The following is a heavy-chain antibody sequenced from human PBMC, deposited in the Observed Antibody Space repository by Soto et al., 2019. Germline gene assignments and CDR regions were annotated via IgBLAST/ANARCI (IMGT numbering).Heavy chain of an antibody. Sequence: GASVKVSCKASGYTFTGYYMRWVRQAPGQGLEWMGWINPNSGGTNYAQKFQGWVTMTRDTSISTAYMELSRLRSDDTAVYYCARVLAARDADYYYGMDVWGQGTTVTVSS. D-gene: IGHD6-6*01. CDR1: GYTFTGYY. CDR3: ARVLAARDADYYYGMDV. J-gene: IGHJ6*02. CDR2: INPNSGGT. V-gene: IGHV1-2*04.